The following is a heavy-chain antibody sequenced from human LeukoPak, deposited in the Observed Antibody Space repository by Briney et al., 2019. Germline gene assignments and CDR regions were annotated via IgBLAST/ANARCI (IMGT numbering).Heavy chain of an antibody. D-gene: IGHD6-19*01. J-gene: IGHJ4*02. CDR2: IYYSGST. CDR3: ARGLAYSSGWYHYFDY. Sequence: SETLSLNCTVSGGSISNSAYYWGWIRQPPGKGLEWIGYIYYSGSTYYNPSLKSRVTISVDTSKNQFSLKLSSVTAADTAVYYCARGLAYSSGWYHYFDYWGQGTLVTVSS. CDR1: GGSISNSAYY. V-gene: IGHV4-31*03.